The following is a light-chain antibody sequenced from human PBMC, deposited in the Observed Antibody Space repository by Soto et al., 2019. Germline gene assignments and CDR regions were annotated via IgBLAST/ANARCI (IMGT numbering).Light chain of an antibody. Sequence: EIVLMQSPGTLSLSPGERATLSCRASQTLRRTYIAWYQQKPGQAPRVLIYGASKRATGIPDRFSGSGSGTDFSLTVSSLQPEDFATYYCQQLFIYPPTFGPGTKVDIK. CDR2: GAS. J-gene: IGKJ3*01. CDR3: QQLFIYPPT. V-gene: IGKV3-20*01. CDR1: QTLRRTY.